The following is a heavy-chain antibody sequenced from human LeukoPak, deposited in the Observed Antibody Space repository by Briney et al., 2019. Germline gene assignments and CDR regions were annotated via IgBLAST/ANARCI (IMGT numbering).Heavy chain of an antibody. J-gene: IGHJ6*02. V-gene: IGHV3-11*03. Sequence: PGGSLRLSCAASGFTFSDYYMSWIRQAPGKGLEWVSCISSSSSYTNYADSVKGRFTISRDNAKNSLYLQMNSLRAEDTAVYYCAKAGSILYGMDVWGQGTTVTVSS. CDR3: AKAGSILYGMDV. CDR1: GFTFSDYY. D-gene: IGHD2-2*01. CDR2: ISSSSSYT.